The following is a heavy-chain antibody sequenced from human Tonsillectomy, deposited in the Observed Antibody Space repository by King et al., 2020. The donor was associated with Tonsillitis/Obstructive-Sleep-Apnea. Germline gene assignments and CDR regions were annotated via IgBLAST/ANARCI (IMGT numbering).Heavy chain of an antibody. CDR2: IHYSGST. D-gene: IGHD3-16*01. J-gene: IGHJ4*02. Sequence: LQLQESGPGLVKPSETLSLTCTVSGGSISSYYWSWIRQPPGKGLEWIGHIHYSGSTNYNPSLKSRVTISVDTSKNQFSLKLSSVTAADTAVYYCARDLGTPTEKFFFDYWGQGTLVTVSS. CDR1: GGSISSYY. CDR3: ARDLGTPTEKFFFDY. V-gene: IGHV4-59*01.